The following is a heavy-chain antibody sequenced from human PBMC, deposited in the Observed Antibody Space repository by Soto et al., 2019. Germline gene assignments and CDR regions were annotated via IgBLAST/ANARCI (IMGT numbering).Heavy chain of an antibody. J-gene: IGHJ6*02. D-gene: IGHD2-2*01. CDR1: GCTFTTYG. Sequence: ASVKVSCKASGCTFTTYGINWVRQAPGQGLEWMGWVSPYNGDTTYAQKVQGRVTMTTDTSTRTAHLELRSLRSDDTAVYYCAREVGHMDVWGQGTTVTVSS. CDR2: VSPYNGDT. CDR3: AREVGHMDV. V-gene: IGHV1-18*04.